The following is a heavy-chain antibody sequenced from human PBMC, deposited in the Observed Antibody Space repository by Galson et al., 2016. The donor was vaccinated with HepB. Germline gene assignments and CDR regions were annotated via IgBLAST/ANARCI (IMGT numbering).Heavy chain of an antibody. J-gene: IGHJ6*02. D-gene: IGHD3-3*01. CDR3: ARVMYDLRDYYHYYGMGV. Sequence: SLRLSCAASGFTFSSYAMHWVRQAPGKGLEWVAVISYDGSNNYYADSVKGRFTISRENSKNTLYLQMNSLRVEDTAVYYCARVMYDLRDYYHYYGMGVWGQGTTVTVSS. CDR1: GFTFSSYA. V-gene: IGHV3-30*04. CDR2: ISYDGSNN.